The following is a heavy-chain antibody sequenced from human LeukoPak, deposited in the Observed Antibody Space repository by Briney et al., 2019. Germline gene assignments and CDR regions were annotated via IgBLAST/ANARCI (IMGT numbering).Heavy chain of an antibody. CDR1: GYTFTSYG. V-gene: IGHV1-18*01. D-gene: IGHD3-9*01. Sequence: GASVKVSCKASGYTFTSYGISWVRQAPGQGLEWMGWISAYNGNTNYAQKLQGRVTMTTDTSTSTAYMELRSLRSDDTAVYYCARAYYDILTGYFYYYYYMDVWGKGTTVTASS. CDR3: ARAYYDILTGYFYYYYYMDV. CDR2: ISAYNGNT. J-gene: IGHJ6*03.